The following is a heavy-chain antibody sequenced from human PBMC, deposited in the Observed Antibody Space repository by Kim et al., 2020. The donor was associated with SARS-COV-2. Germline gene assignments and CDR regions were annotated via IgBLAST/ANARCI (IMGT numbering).Heavy chain of an antibody. J-gene: IGHJ6*03. Sequence: GGSLRLSCAASGFTFSSYTMNWVRQAPGKGLEWVSYISSSSTTIFYADSVEGRFTISRDNAKNSLYLQMNSLRAEDTAVYYCARDYLSRVVVINLYFYY. CDR3: ARDYLSRVVVINLYFYY. CDR2: ISSSSTTI. CDR1: GFTFSSYT. V-gene: IGHV3-48*01. D-gene: IGHD3-22*01.